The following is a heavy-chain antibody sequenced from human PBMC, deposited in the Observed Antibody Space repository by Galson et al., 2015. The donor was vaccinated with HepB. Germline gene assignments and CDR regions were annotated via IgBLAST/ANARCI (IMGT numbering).Heavy chain of an antibody. J-gene: IGHJ3*02. CDR2: ISWNSNSI. CDR1: GFIFDDYA. V-gene: IGHV3-9*01. Sequence: SLRLSCAASGFIFDDYAMHWVRHAPGKGLEWVSGISWNSNSIGYADSVKGRFTISRDKAKNSLYLQMKSLTADDTALYYCAKDLTGGYCNSASCPGFDAFDIWGQGTMVTVSS. CDR3: AKDLTGGYCNSASCPGFDAFDI. D-gene: IGHD2-2*01.